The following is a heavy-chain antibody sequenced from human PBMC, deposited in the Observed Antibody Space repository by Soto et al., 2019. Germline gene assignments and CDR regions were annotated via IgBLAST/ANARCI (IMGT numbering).Heavy chain of an antibody. CDR1: GDSVSSNSAA. Sequence: SQTLSLTGAISGDSVSSNSAAWNWIRQSPSRGLEWLGRTYYRSKWYNDYAVSVKSRITINPDTSKNQFSLQLNSVTPEDTAVYYCARGWAARLYYYYGMDVWGQGTTVTVSS. CDR2: TYYRSKWYN. D-gene: IGHD6-6*01. J-gene: IGHJ6*02. CDR3: ARGWAARLYYYYGMDV. V-gene: IGHV6-1*01.